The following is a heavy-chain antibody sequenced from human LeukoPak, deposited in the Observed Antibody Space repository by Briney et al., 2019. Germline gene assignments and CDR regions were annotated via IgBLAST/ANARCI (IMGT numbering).Heavy chain of an antibody. D-gene: IGHD6-13*01. CDR3: ARGKYSSSWYDY. Sequence: ASVKVSCKASGYTFTSYDINWVRQATGQGLEWMGWMNPNSGNTGYAQKFQGRGTMTRNTSISTAYMELSSLRSEDTAVYYCARGKYSSSWYDYWGQGTLVTVSS. V-gene: IGHV1-8*01. CDR2: MNPNSGNT. CDR1: GYTFTSYD. J-gene: IGHJ4*02.